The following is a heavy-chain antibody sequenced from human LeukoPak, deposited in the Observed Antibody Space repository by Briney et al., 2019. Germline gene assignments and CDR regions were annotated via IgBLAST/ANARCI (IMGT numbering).Heavy chain of an antibody. V-gene: IGHV3-30*02. Sequence: GGSLRLSCSASGFTFSNYGIHWVRQAPGKGLEWVAFIRYDGSNKYYADSVKGRFTISRDNAKNSLYLQMNSLRAEDTALYYCAKSREVWGSYRSGFVDYWGQGTLVTVSS. D-gene: IGHD3-16*02. CDR2: IRYDGSNK. J-gene: IGHJ4*02. CDR3: AKSREVWGSYRSGFVDY. CDR1: GFTFSNYG.